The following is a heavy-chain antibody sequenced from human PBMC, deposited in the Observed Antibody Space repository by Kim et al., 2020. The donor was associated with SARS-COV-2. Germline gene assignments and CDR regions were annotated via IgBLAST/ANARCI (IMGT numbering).Heavy chain of an antibody. CDR3: ASSPGPPPRYYYYYGMDV. CDR2: ISSSSSYI. V-gene: IGHV3-21*01. CDR1: GFTFSSYS. Sequence: GGSLRLSCAASGFTFSSYSMNWVRQAPGKGLEWVSSISSSSSYIYYADSVKGRFTISRDNAKNSLYLQMNSLRAEDTAVYYCASSPGPPPRYYYYYGMDVWGQGTTVTVSS. J-gene: IGHJ6*02.